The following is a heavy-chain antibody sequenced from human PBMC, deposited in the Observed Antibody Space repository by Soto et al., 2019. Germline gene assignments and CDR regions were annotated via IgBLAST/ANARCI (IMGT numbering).Heavy chain of an antibody. Sequence: QVQLVQSGAEVKKPGASVKVSCKASGYTFTSYGISWVRQAPGQGLEWMGWISAYNGNTNYAQKLQGRVTMTTDTSTSTAYLELRSLRSDDTAVYYCARSLFWESLVSREYFQHWGQGTLVTVSS. V-gene: IGHV1-18*01. CDR2: ISAYNGNT. J-gene: IGHJ1*01. CDR1: GYTFTSYG. CDR3: ARSLFWESLVSREYFQH. D-gene: IGHD3-9*01.